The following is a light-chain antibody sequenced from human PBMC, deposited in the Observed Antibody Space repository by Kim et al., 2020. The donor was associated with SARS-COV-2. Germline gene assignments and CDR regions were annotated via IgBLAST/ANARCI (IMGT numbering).Light chain of an antibody. Sequence: SASVGDRVTITCRASQSISSYLNWYQQKPGKAPKLLIYAASSLQSGVPSRFSGSGSVTDFTLTISSLQPEDFATYYCQQSYSTPQTFGQGTKLEI. CDR3: QQSYSTPQT. CDR2: AAS. V-gene: IGKV1-39*01. CDR1: QSISSY. J-gene: IGKJ2*01.